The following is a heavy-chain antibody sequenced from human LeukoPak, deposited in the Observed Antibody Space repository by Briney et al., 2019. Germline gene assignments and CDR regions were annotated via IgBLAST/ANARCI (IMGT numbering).Heavy chain of an antibody. D-gene: IGHD3-16*02. CDR3: ARGIMITFGGVIAPGDYGMDV. J-gene: IGHJ6*02. CDR2: IGTAGDP. CDR1: GFTFSSYD. Sequence: GGSLRLSCAASGFTFSSYDMHWVRQATGKGLEWVSAIGTAGDPYYPGSVKGRFTISRENAKNSLYLQMNSLRAGDTAVYYCARGIMITFGGVIAPGDYGMDVWGQGTTVTVSS. V-gene: IGHV3-13*05.